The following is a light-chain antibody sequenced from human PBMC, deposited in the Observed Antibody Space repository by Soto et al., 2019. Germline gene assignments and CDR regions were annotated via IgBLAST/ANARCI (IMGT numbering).Light chain of an antibody. CDR2: DVS. Sequence: LTQPRSVSGSPGQSVTISCTGTSSDVGGYNYVSWYQQHPGKAPKLMIYDVSKRPSGVPDRFSGSKSGNTASLTISGLQAEDEADYYCCSYAGSYTSYVFGTGTKSPS. V-gene: IGLV2-11*01. J-gene: IGLJ1*01. CDR3: CSYAGSYTSYV. CDR1: SSDVGGYNY.